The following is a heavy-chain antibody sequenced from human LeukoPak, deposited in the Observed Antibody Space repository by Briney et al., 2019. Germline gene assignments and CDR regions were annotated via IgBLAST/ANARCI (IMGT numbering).Heavy chain of an antibody. V-gene: IGHV3-33*01. CDR3: AVDVAASNTRVHY. CDR2: IWYDGSNK. Sequence: GGSLRLSCAASGFTFSSYGMHWVRQAPGKGLEWVAAIWYDGSNKYHADSAKGRFIISRDNSKNTVYLEMNGLRAEDTAVYYCAVDVAASNTRVHYWGQGTLVTVSS. CDR1: GFTFSSYG. J-gene: IGHJ4*02. D-gene: IGHD2/OR15-2a*01.